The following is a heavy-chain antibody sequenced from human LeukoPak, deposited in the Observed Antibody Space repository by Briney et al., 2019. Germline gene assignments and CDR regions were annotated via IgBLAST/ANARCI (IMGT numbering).Heavy chain of an antibody. CDR1: SDSISSSY. J-gene: IGHJ4*02. Sequence: SETLSLTCTVSSDSISSSYWSWIRQPAGKGLEWIGRIYTSGSTNYNPSLKSRVTMSVDTSKNQFSLKLSSVTAADTAVYYCARDREKKFDYWGQGTLVTVSS. D-gene: IGHD1-26*01. V-gene: IGHV4-4*07. CDR3: ARDREKKFDY. CDR2: IYTSGST.